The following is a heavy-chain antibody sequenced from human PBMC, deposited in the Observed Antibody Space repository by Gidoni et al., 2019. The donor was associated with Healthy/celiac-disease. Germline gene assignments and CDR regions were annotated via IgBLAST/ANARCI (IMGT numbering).Heavy chain of an antibody. Sequence: EVQLVESGGGLVKPGGSLRLSCAASGFTFSNAWMSWVRQAPGKGLEWVGRIKSKTDGGTTDDAAPVKGRFTISRDDSKNTLYLQMNSLKTEDTAVYYCTTALTYGDYYYYYGMDVWGQGTTVTVSS. CDR2: IKSKTDGGTT. J-gene: IGHJ6*02. CDR3: TTALTYGDYYYYYGMDV. D-gene: IGHD4-17*01. V-gene: IGHV3-15*01. CDR1: GFTFSNAW.